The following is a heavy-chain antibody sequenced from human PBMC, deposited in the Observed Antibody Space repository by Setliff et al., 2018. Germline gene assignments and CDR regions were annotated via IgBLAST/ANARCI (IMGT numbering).Heavy chain of an antibody. D-gene: IGHD3-3*01. CDR1: GYTFTSYY. V-gene: IGHV1-3*01. Sequence: ASVKVSCKASGYTFTSYYMHWVRQAPGQRLEWMGWINRGSGDTKYSRKFQGRVTITRDTSASTAYMELSRLTYEDTAVYYCARDDDDFYSGYPYMDVWGKGTTVTVS. CDR2: INRGSGDT. CDR3: ARDDDDFYSGYPYMDV. J-gene: IGHJ6*03.